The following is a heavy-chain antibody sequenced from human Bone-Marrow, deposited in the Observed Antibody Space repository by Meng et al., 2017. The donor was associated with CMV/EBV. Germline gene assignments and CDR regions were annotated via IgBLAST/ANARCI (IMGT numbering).Heavy chain of an antibody. CDR3: ARERPFYYDSSEYRFDP. J-gene: IGHJ5*02. D-gene: IGHD3-22*01. CDR1: GDSITSSNW. Sequence: SETLSLTCAVSGDSITSSNWWNWVRQAPGKGLEWIGYIYYSGSTNYNPSLKSRVTISVDTSKNQFSLKLSSVTAADTAVYYCARERPFYYDSSEYRFDPWGQGTLVTVSS. V-gene: IGHV4-4*02. CDR2: IYYSGST.